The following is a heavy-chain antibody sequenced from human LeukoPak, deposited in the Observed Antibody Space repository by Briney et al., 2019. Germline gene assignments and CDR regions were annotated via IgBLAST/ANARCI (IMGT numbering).Heavy chain of an antibody. V-gene: IGHV4-34*01. CDR1: GGSFSGYY. CDR3: ARGLPPAWFDP. CDR2: INHSGST. Sequence: TETLSLTYKVYGGSFSGYYWSWIRQPPCKRLEWIGEINHSGSTNYNPSLKSRVTISVDTSKNQFSLKLSSVTAADTAVYYCARGLPPAWFDPWGQGTLVIVSS. J-gene: IGHJ5*02.